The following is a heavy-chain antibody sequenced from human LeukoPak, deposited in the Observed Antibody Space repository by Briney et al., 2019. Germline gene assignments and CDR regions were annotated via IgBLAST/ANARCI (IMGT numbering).Heavy chain of an antibody. CDR1: EFTFGDFA. Sequence: GGSLRLSCTASEFTFGDFAISWVRQAPGKGLEWVAVIPYDGSNKYYADSVKGRFTISRENSKNRLYLQMNSLRAEDTAVYYCARAEGYGGELNSWGQGTLVTVSS. CDR2: IPYDGSNK. V-gene: IGHV3-30*04. J-gene: IGHJ4*02. CDR3: ARAEGYGGELNS. D-gene: IGHD4-23*01.